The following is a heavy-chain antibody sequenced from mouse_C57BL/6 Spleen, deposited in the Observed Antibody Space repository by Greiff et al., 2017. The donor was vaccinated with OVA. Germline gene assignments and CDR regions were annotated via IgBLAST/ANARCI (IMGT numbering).Heavy chain of an antibody. V-gene: IGHV1-52*01. D-gene: IGHD1-1*01. J-gene: IGHJ2*01. Sequence: QVQLQQPGAELVRPGSSVKLSCKASGYTFTSYWMHWVKQRPIQGLEWIGNIDPSDSETHYNQKFKDKATLTVDKSSSTAYMQLSSLTSEDSAVYYCARAIYYYGSSDFDYWGQGTTLTVSS. CDR3: ARAIYYYGSSDFDY. CDR2: IDPSDSET. CDR1: GYTFTSYW.